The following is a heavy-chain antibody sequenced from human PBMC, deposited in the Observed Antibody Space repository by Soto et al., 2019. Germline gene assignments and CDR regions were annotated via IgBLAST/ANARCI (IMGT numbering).Heavy chain of an antibody. J-gene: IGHJ3*02. D-gene: IGHD2-15*01. CDR2: ISSSSSYI. Sequence: EVQLVESGGGLVKPGGSLRLSCAASGFTFSSYSMNWVRQAPGKGLEWVSSISSSSSYIYYADSVKGRFTISRDNAKNSLYLQMNGLRAEDTAVYYCAPLVADAFDIWGQGTMVTVSS. CDR3: APLVADAFDI. V-gene: IGHV3-21*01. CDR1: GFTFSSYS.